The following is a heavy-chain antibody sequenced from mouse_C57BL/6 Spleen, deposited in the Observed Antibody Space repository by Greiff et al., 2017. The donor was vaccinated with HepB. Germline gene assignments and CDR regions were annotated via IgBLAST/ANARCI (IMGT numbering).Heavy chain of an antibody. CDR1: GFTFSSYA. CDR2: ISDGGSYT. CDR3: ARDPPDY. Sequence: EVKLVESGGGLVKPGGSLKLSCAASGFTFSSYAMSWVRQTPEKGLEWVATISDGGSYTYYPDNVKGRFTISRDNAKNNLYLQMSHLKSEDTAMYYCARDPPDYWGQGTTLTVSS. V-gene: IGHV5-4*01. J-gene: IGHJ2*01.